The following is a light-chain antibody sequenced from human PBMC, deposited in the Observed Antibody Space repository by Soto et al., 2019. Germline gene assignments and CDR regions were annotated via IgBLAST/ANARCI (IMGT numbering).Light chain of an antibody. V-gene: IGLV2-14*01. J-gene: IGLJ2*01. Sequence: QAVVTQPASVSGSPGQSITISCTGTSSDVGGSNYVSWYQQHPGKAPRLIIYEVSHRPSGVSNRFSGSRSGNTASLTISGLQAEDEADYYCGSYTTSNTVIFGGGTKLTVL. CDR2: EVS. CDR3: GSYTTSNTVI. CDR1: SSDVGGSNY.